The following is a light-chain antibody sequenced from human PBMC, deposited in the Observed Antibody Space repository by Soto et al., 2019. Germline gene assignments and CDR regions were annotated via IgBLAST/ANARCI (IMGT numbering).Light chain of an antibody. V-gene: IGKV1-27*01. Sequence: DIQMTQSPSSLSASVGDRVTITYRASQAITDYLAWYQQKPGKVPKLLVYAASTLQSGVPSRFSGSGSGTDFTLTISSLQPEDVASYYCQKYDSAPLTFGGGTKVDIK. CDR1: QAITDY. J-gene: IGKJ4*01. CDR3: QKYDSAPLT. CDR2: AAS.